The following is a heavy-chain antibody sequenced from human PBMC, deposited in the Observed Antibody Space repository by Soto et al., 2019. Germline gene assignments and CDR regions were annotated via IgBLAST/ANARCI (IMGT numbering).Heavy chain of an antibody. CDR3: AKTGPLMNTVVTTIDY. Sequence: PGGSLRLSCAASGFTFSDYIMNWVRQAPGKGLEWVSSISGSSSYIYYADSVKGRFTISRDNAKNSLYLQMNSLRAEDTAVYYCAKTGPLMNTVVTTIDYWGQGTLVTVSS. CDR1: GFTFSDYI. D-gene: IGHD3-16*01. CDR2: ISGSSSYI. J-gene: IGHJ4*02. V-gene: IGHV3-21*01.